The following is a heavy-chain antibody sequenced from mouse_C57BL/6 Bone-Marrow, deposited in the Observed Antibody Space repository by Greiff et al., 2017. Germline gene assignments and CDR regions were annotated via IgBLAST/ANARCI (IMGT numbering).Heavy chain of an antibody. CDR2: ISNGGGST. CDR1: GFTFSDYY. Sequence: EVQLVESGGGLVQPGGSLKLSCAASGFTFSDYYMYWVRQTPEKRLEWVAYISNGGGSTYYPDTVKGRFTISRDNAKNTLYLQMSRLKSEDTAMYDCARHEATVSYFDVWGTGTTGTVSS. V-gene: IGHV5-12*01. J-gene: IGHJ1*03. D-gene: IGHD1-1*01. CDR3: ARHEATVSYFDV.